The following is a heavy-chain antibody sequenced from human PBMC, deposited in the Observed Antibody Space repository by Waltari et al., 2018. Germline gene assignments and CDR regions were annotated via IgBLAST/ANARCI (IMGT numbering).Heavy chain of an antibody. V-gene: IGHV3-74*03. Sequence: EVQLVESGGALVQPGGSLRLSCATSGFTFSTYWMHWVRQAPGKGRMWVAHIESDESRTTYAESVKGRFTISRDNAKNTVYLQMNSLRDEDTAVYYCVRDEPGDGLDYWGQGTLVTVSS. D-gene: IGHD7-27*01. CDR2: IESDESRT. J-gene: IGHJ4*02. CDR1: GFTFSTYW. CDR3: VRDEPGDGLDY.